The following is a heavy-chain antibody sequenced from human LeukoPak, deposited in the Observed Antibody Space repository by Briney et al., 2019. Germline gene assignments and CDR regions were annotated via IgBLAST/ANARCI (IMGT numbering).Heavy chain of an antibody. CDR3: ARAGVLRYFDWSTPNNWFDP. CDR2: IIPIFGTA. Sequence: SVKVSCKASGGTFSSYAISWVRQAPGQGLEWMGGIIPIFGTANYAQKFQGRVTITADESTSTAYMELSSLRSEDTAVYYCARAGVLRYFDWSTPNNWFDPWGQGTLVTVSS. V-gene: IGHV1-69*13. D-gene: IGHD3-9*01. J-gene: IGHJ5*02. CDR1: GGTFSSYA.